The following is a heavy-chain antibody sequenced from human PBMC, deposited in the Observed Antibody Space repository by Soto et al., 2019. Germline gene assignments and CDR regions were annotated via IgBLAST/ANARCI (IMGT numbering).Heavy chain of an antibody. J-gene: IGHJ4*02. Sequence: SETLAITCAVYVGSFSGYYWSWIRQPPGKGLEWIGEINHSGSTNYNPSLKSRVTISVDTSKNQFSLKLSSVTAADTAVYYCARVRSSSSRLDYWGQGTMVTVSS. CDR3: ARVRSSSSRLDY. CDR1: VGSFSGYY. D-gene: IGHD6-13*01. CDR2: INHSGST. V-gene: IGHV4-34*01.